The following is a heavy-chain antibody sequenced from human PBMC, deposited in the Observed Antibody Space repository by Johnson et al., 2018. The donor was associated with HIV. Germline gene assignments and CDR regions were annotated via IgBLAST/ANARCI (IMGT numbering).Heavy chain of an antibody. D-gene: IGHD5-12*01. CDR2: IYSGGTT. Sequence: VQLVESGGGLIQPGGSLRLSCAASGFTVSNNYMSWVRQAPGKGLEWVSFIYSGGTTYYADSVTGRFPISTDNAKNSLYLKMHSLRAEDTALYYCGSVLGRGYSGYDKNYDAFDIWGQGTMVTVSS. V-gene: IGHV3-53*01. CDR3: GSVLGRGYSGYDKNYDAFDI. J-gene: IGHJ3*02. CDR1: GFTVSNNY.